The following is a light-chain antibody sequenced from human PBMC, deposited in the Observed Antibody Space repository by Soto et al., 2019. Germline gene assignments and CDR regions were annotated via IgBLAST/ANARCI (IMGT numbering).Light chain of an antibody. Sequence: AIQLTQSPSSLSASIGDRVTITCRARQGIGSPLAWYQQAPGKPPKLLIFDASTLENGVPSRFSGGGSGTDFTLTISSLQPEDFATYYCLLFNTYPQAFGGGTKVEIK. CDR3: LLFNTYPQA. CDR2: DAS. V-gene: IGKV1-13*02. J-gene: IGKJ4*01. CDR1: QGIGSP.